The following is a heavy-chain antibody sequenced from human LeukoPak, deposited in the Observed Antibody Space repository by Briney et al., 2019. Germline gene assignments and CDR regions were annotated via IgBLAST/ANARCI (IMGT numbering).Heavy chain of an antibody. V-gene: IGHV4-59*11. CDR2: MLDTVTT. D-gene: IGHD5-18*01. Sequence: SETLSLTCAVSGASMNTHYWSWIRQPPGKGLEWIGYMLDTVTTKDNPSLKSRFTLSADTSKNQFSLRLPSVTAADTAVYYCATIKRGNIFGYFDFWGQGIPVTVSS. CDR3: ATIKRGNIFGYFDF. J-gene: IGHJ4*02. CDR1: GASMNTHY.